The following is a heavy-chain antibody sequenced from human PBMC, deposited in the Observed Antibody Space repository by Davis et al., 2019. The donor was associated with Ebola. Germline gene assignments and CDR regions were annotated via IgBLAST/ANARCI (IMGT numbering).Heavy chain of an antibody. D-gene: IGHD3-10*01. CDR1: AGFVSSGSYY. CDR3: ARGGPLGWFGEPFDY. V-gene: IGHV4-61*01. J-gene: IGHJ4*02. Sequence: PSETLSLTCTVSAGFVSSGSYYWSWIRQPPGKGLEWIGYIYYSGSTNYNPSLKSRVTISVDPSKNQFSLKLSSVTAADTAEYYCARGGPLGWFGEPFDYWGQGTLVTVSS. CDR2: IYYSGST.